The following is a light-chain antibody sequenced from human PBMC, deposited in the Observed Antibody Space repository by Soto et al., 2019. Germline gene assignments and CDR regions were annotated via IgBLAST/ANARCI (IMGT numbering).Light chain of an antibody. V-gene: IGKV3-20*01. CDR1: QSVSSN. CDR2: GAS. Sequence: IGVSQSPSTLSVSPGERATLSCRASQSVSSNLAWYQQKPGQAPRLLIYGASTRATGIPDRFSGSGSGTDFTLTISRLEPEDFAVYYCQQHGSSPTTFGQGTRLEI. J-gene: IGKJ5*01. CDR3: QQHGSSPTT.